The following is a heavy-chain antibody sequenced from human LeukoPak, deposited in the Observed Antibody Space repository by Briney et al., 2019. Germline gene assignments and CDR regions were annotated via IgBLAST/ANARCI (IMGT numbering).Heavy chain of an antibody. V-gene: IGHV3-7*05. Sequence: GGSLRLSCVASGFTFGNYWMNWVCHAPGKGLERVANIKNDGGATYYLDSVKGRFTISRDNAKNSLYLQMNSLRAEDTAVYYCARSGTRYCSSTSCYYYWGQGTLVTVSS. CDR2: IKNDGGAT. J-gene: IGHJ4*02. CDR3: ARSGTRYCSSTSCYYY. CDR1: GFTFGNYW. D-gene: IGHD2-2*01.